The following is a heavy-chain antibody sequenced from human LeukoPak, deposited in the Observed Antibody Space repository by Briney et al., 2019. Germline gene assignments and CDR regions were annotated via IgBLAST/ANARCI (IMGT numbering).Heavy chain of an antibody. Sequence: ASVKVSCKASGYTFTSYAMHWVRQAPGQRLEWMGWINAGNGNTKYSQKFQGRVTITRDTSASTAYMELSSLRSEDTAVYYCARGLWFGEFLAPDWGQGTLVTVSS. CDR1: GYTFTSYA. CDR3: ARGLWFGEFLAPD. J-gene: IGHJ4*02. V-gene: IGHV1-3*01. CDR2: INAGNGNT. D-gene: IGHD3-10*01.